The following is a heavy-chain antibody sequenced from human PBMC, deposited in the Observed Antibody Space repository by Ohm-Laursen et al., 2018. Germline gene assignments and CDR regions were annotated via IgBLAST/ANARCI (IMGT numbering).Heavy chain of an antibody. Sequence: TLSLTCAVSGYSISSGYYWGWIRQPPGKGLEWIGSMFHSGSTYYNPSLKSRLTISVDTSKNQFSLKLNSVTAADTAVYYCARGLYDSSGYYYYYFDYWGQGTLVTVSS. V-gene: IGHV4-38-2*01. CDR1: GYSISSGYY. CDR2: MFHSGST. CDR3: ARGLYDSSGYYYYYFDY. J-gene: IGHJ4*02. D-gene: IGHD3-22*01.